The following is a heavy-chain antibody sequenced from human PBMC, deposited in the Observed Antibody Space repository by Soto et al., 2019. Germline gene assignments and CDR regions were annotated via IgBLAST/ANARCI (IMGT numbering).Heavy chain of an antibody. CDR2: IYYTGKT. Sequence: PSETLSLTCTVSGDSIGSTYSYWGWVRHPPGKGLEWIGCIYYTGKTYYNASLKSRVTISVDTSKNELSLKLTSVTAADTAVYFCVGPQGSTSMYLWFDPWGQGTQVTVS. CDR1: GDSIGSTYSY. D-gene: IGHD3-10*01. V-gene: IGHV4-39*01. CDR3: VGPQGSTSMYLWFDP. J-gene: IGHJ5*02.